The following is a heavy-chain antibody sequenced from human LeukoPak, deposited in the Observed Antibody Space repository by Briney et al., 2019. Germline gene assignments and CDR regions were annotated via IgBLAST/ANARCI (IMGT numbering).Heavy chain of an antibody. CDR3: ARDPFLFGDFDNSGYYYVPT. Sequence: SETLSLTCTVSGDSISSSNYFWGWIRQPPGKGLEWIGSIFYSGSTYYSPSLKSRLTMSVDTSKNQFSLTLSSVTAADTAVYYCARDPFLFGDFDNSGYYYVPTWGQGILVTVSS. CDR1: GDSISSSNYF. J-gene: IGHJ4*02. CDR2: IFYSGST. D-gene: IGHD3-22*01. V-gene: IGHV4-39*02.